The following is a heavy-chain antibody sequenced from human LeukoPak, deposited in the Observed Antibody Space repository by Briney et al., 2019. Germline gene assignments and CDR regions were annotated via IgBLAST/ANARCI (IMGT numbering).Heavy chain of an antibody. CDR1: GYTFTSYA. D-gene: IGHD3-3*01. CDR2: INAGNGNT. V-gene: IGHV1-3*01. CDR3: ARDPPKGRFYDFWSGPYYGMDV. Sequence: ASVKVSCKASGYTFTSYAMHWVRQAPGQRLEWMGWINAGNGNTKYSQKFQGRVTMTRDTSISTAYMELSRLRSDDTAVYYCARDPPKGRFYDFWSGPYYGMDVWGQGTTVTVSS. J-gene: IGHJ6*02.